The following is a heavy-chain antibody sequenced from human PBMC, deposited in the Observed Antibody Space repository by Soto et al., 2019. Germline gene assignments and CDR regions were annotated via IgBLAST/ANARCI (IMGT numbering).Heavy chain of an antibody. D-gene: IGHD6-13*01. Sequence: EVQLLESGGGLVQPGGSLRLSCVDSGFTFNSYAMTWVRQAPGKGLEWVSSISDTGSHTYYADSVKGRCTISRDSSKNTLYLQINSLRVEDTAVYYCGKNTYTASWYFWGQGTLVTVSS. J-gene: IGHJ4*02. V-gene: IGHV3-23*01. CDR1: GFTFNSYA. CDR2: ISDTGSHT. CDR3: GKNTYTASWYF.